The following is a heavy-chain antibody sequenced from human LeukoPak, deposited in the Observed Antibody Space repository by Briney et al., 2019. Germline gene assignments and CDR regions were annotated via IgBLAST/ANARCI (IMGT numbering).Heavy chain of an antibody. CDR2: IYYSGST. CDR3: ARVRRVIAAATMYHFDY. J-gene: IGHJ4*02. CDR1: GGSISSSSYY. D-gene: IGHD6-13*01. Sequence: SETLSLTCTVSGGSISSSSYYWGWIRQPPGKGLEWIGSIYYSGSTYYNPSLKSRVTISVDTSKNQFSLKLSSVTAADTAVYYCARVRRVIAAATMYHFDYWGQGTLVTVSS. V-gene: IGHV4-39*07.